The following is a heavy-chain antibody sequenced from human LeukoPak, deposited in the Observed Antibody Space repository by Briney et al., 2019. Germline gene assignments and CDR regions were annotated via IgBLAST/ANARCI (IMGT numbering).Heavy chain of an antibody. CDR3: ARQIASAGTAGFDF. V-gene: IGHV4-4*09. Sequence: SETLSLTCTVSGDSISSYYWSWIRQPPGKGLEWIGYIYTSGGTNYIPSLKGRVTISIDTSKNQFSLKLSSVTAADSAVYYCARQIASAGTAGFDFWGQGALVTVSS. CDR1: GDSISSYY. J-gene: IGHJ4*02. D-gene: IGHD6-13*01. CDR2: IYTSGGT.